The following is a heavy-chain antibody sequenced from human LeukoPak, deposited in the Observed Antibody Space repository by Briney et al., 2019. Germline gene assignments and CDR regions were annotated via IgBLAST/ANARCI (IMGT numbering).Heavy chain of an antibody. V-gene: IGHV3-23*01. D-gene: IGHD5-12*01. CDR3: ARDLRGYSGYDSDF. Sequence: GGSLRLSCAASGFTFSGYAMSWVRQAPAKGLEWVSVISGSGENTHYADSVKGRFTISRDNSKNTLYLQMNSLRAEDTAVYYCARDLRGYSGYDSDFWGQGTLVTVSS. CDR2: ISGSGENT. CDR1: GFTFSGYA. J-gene: IGHJ4*02.